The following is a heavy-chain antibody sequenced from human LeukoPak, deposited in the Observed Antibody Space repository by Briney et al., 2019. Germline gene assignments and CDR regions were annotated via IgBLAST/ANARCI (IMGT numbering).Heavy chain of an antibody. D-gene: IGHD6-19*01. CDR2: ISWDGGSS. CDR1: GFTFDDYA. J-gene: IGHJ4*02. Sequence: GGSLRLSCAASGFTFDDYAMHWVRQAPWKGLEWVSLISWDGGSSYYADSVKGRFTISRDNSKNSLYLQMNSLRAEDTALYYCAKDSVAVTGTGNIDYWGQGTLVTVSS. CDR3: AKDSVAVTGTGNIDY. V-gene: IGHV3-43D*03.